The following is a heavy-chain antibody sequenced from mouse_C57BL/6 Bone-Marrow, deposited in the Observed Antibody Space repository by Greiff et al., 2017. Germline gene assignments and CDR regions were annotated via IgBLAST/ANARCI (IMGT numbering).Heavy chain of an antibody. CDR3: AGYDYDGSWFAY. CDR2: IDPSDNET. Sequence: VQLQQPGAELVRPGSSVKLSCKASGYTFTSYWMHWVKQRPIQGLEWIGNIDPSDNETHYNQKFKDKATLTVDKSSSTAYMQLSSLTSEDSAVYYCAGYDYDGSWFAYWGQGTLVTVSA. D-gene: IGHD2-4*01. CDR1: GYTFTSYW. J-gene: IGHJ3*01. V-gene: IGHV1-52*01.